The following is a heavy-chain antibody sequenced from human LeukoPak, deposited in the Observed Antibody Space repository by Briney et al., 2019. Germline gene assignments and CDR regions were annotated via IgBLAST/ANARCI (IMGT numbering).Heavy chain of an antibody. D-gene: IGHD5-12*01. CDR1: GFTFSSYA. CDR3: ARDERQVATIRMDYYYYYYMDV. CDR2: IIPIFGTA. V-gene: IGHV1-69*06. Sequence: PGGSLRLSCAASGFTFSSYAISWVRQAPGQGLEWMGGIIPIFGTANYAQKFQGRVTITADKSTSTAYMELSSLRSEDTAVYYCARDERQVATIRMDYYYYYYMDVWGKGTTVTVSS. J-gene: IGHJ6*03.